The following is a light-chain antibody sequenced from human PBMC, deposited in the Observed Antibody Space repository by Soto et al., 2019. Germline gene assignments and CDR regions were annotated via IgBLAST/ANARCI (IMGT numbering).Light chain of an antibody. CDR2: VAS. Sequence: EIVLTQSPGTLSLSPGERATLSCRASQSVSSSYLAWYQQKPGQAPRLLIYVASSRATGIPDRFSGSGSVTDFTLTISRLEPEDFAVYYCQQYGSSPRTFGQGTKVEIK. CDR1: QSVSSSY. V-gene: IGKV3-20*01. J-gene: IGKJ1*01. CDR3: QQYGSSPRT.